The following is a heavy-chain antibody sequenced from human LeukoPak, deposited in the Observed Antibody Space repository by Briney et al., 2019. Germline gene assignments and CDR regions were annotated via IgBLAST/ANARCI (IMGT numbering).Heavy chain of an antibody. CDR2: ISWNSGSI. CDR1: GFTFDDYA. J-gene: IGHJ4*02. Sequence: GGSLRLSCAASGFTFDDYAMHWVRQAPGKGLEWVSGISWNSGSIGYADSVKGRFTISRDNAKNSLYLQMNSLRAEDTALYYCVRGYSYGYRFDYWGQGTLVTVSS. V-gene: IGHV3-9*01. CDR3: VRGYSYGYRFDY. D-gene: IGHD5-18*01.